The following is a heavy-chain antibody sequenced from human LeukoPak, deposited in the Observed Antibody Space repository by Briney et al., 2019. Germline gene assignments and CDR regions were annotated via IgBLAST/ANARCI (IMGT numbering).Heavy chain of an antibody. Sequence: SVKVSCKASGGTFSSYAISWVRQAPGQGLEWMGGIIPIFGTANYAQKSQGRVTITADESTSTAYMELSSLRSEGTAVYYCARDRISHYYGMDVWGQGTTVTVSS. V-gene: IGHV1-69*01. J-gene: IGHJ6*02. CDR3: ARDRISHYYGMDV. CDR1: GGTFSSYA. CDR2: IIPIFGTA.